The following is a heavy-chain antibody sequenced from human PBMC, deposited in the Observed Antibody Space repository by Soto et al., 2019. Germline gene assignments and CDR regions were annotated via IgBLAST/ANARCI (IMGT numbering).Heavy chain of an antibody. V-gene: IGHV3-30-3*01. J-gene: IGHJ4*02. CDR1: GFTFSSYA. CDR2: ISYDGSNK. CDR3: ARAPPAEAAAGNGY. D-gene: IGHD6-13*01. Sequence: GGSLRLSCAASGFTFSSYAMHWVRQAPGKGLEWVAVISYDGSNKYYADSVKGRFTISRDNSKNTLYLQMNSLRAEDTAVYYCARAPPAEAAAGNGYWGQGTLVTVSS.